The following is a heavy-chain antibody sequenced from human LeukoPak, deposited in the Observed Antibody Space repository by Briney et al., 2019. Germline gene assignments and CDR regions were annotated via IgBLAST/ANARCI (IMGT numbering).Heavy chain of an antibody. V-gene: IGHV3-21*01. J-gene: IGHJ4*02. CDR3: ARDLKYYDSSGFDY. CDR2: ISSSSSYI. CDR1: GFTFRSYS. Sequence: GGSLRLSCATSGFTFRSYSMNWVRQAPGKGLEWVSCISSSSSYIYYTDSVKGRFTISRDNAKNSLTLQMNSLRAEDTAVYYCARDLKYYDSSGFDYWGQGTLVTVSS. D-gene: IGHD3-22*01.